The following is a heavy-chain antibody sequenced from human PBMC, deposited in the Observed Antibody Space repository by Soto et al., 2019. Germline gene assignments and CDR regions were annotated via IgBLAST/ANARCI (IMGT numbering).Heavy chain of an antibody. CDR2: INSRGDTM. D-gene: IGHD3-3*01. J-gene: IGHJ6*02. V-gene: IGHV3-11*01. CDR3: GRSIDFWSHMDV. CDR1: GFTLSDYY. Sequence: SLRLSCEASGFTLSDYYMTWMGQAPGKGLEWVSYINSRGDTMYYADSVKGRFTISRDNANNSLSLQMNSLRAEDAAVYYCGRSIDFWSHMDVWGQGTTVTVSS.